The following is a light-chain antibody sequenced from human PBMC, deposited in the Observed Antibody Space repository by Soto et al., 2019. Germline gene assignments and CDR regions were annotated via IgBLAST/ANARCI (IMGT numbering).Light chain of an antibody. CDR2: LAS. CDR3: SSYTSRSTLYV. Sequence: QSALTQPASVSGSPGQSITISFTGTSSDVGGYNYVSWYQQHPAKTPKLMIYLASNRPSRVSNRCSRSKSGNTAFLTISGLQAEDEADYYCSSYTSRSTLYVFGTGTKVIVL. J-gene: IGLJ1*01. CDR1: SSDVGGYNY. V-gene: IGLV2-14*01.